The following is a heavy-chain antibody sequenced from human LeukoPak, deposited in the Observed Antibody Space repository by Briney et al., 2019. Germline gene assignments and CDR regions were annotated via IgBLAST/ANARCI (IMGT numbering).Heavy chain of an antibody. D-gene: IGHD3-10*01. CDR2: ISAYNGNT. CDR3: ARDLEAYGSGSYYNRHYFDY. J-gene: IGHJ4*02. Sequence: ASVKVSCKASGYTFTSYGISWVRQAPGQGLEWMGWISAYNGNTNYAQKLQGRVTMTTDTSTSTAYMELRSLRSDDTAVYYCARDLEAYGSGSYYNRHYFDYWGQGTLVTVSS. CDR1: GYTFTSYG. V-gene: IGHV1-18*01.